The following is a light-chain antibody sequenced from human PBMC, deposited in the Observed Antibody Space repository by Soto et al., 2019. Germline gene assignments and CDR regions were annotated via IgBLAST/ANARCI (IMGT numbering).Light chain of an antibody. J-gene: IGKJ5*01. Sequence: EILMTQSPATLSVSPVETATLSGRASQSVSTKLAWYQQKPGQAPRLLINGASTRATGVPARFSGWGSGTEFTLTIRSLQSEDFAVYYCQQYHNWPPITFGQGTHWRL. V-gene: IGKV3-15*01. CDR2: GAS. CDR1: QSVSTK. CDR3: QQYHNWPPIT.